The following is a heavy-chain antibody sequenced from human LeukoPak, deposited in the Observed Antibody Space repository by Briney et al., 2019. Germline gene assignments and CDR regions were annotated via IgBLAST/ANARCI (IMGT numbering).Heavy chain of an antibody. Sequence: SETLSLTCAVSDGSISSDGYSWSWIRQPPGKGLEWIGYIYHSGSTSYNPSLKSRVTMSVDRSKNQFSLKLSSVTAADTAVYYCARAGELLGPDAFDIWGQGTMVTVSS. CDR1: DGSISSDGYS. CDR2: IYHSGST. J-gene: IGHJ3*02. D-gene: IGHD1-26*01. CDR3: ARAGELLGPDAFDI. V-gene: IGHV4-30-2*01.